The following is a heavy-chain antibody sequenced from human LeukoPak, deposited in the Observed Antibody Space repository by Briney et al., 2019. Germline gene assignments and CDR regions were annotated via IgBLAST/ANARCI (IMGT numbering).Heavy chain of an antibody. J-gene: IGHJ4*02. D-gene: IGHD3-22*01. V-gene: IGHV3-23*01. CDR1: GFTFSSYA. CDR2: ISGSGGST. CDR3: AKKVTVIVVVTPFDY. Sequence: PGGSLRLSCAASGFTFSSYAMSWVRQAPGKGLEWVSAISGSGGSTYYADSVKGWFTISRDNSKNTLYLQMNSLRAEDTAVYYCAKKVTVIVVVTPFDYWGQGTLVTVSS.